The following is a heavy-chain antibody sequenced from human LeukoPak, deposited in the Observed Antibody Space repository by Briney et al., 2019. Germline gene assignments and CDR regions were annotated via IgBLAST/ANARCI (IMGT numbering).Heavy chain of an antibody. V-gene: IGHV3-23*01. CDR1: GFTFSSYA. Sequence: PGGSLRLSCAASGFTFSSYAMSWVRQAPGKGLEWVSAISGSGGSTYYADSVKGRFTISRDNSKNTLYLQMNSLRAEDTAVYYCAKDLYPSYCRSTSCSPSGLDYWGQGTLVTVSS. CDR2: ISGSGGST. J-gene: IGHJ4*02. CDR3: AKDLYPSYCRSTSCSPSGLDY. D-gene: IGHD2-2*01.